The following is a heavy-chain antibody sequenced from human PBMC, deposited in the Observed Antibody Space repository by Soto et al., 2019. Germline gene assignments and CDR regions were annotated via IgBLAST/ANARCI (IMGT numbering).Heavy chain of an antibody. V-gene: IGHV3-73*01. CDR1: GFTFSGPA. CDR2: IRSKSNDYAT. CDR3: TVGVVVTAATDY. J-gene: IGHJ4*02. D-gene: IGHD2-2*01. Sequence: GGSLRLSCAGSGFTFSGPAIHWVRQASGKGLEWVGRIRSKSNDYATSYATSVKGRFTISRDDSKNTAYLQMDRLETEDTAVYYCTVGVVVTAATDYWGPGTLVTLSS.